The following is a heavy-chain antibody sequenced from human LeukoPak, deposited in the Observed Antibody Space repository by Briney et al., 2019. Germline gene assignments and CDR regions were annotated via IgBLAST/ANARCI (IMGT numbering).Heavy chain of an antibody. J-gene: IGHJ4*02. D-gene: IGHD3-22*01. CDR1: GFTVSSNY. Sequence: GGSLRLSCAASGFTVSSNYMSWVRQAPGKGLEWVSVIYKSGGTFYSDSVKGRFTISRDYSKNTLYLQMNSLRADDTAVYYCARDSNGPAFWGQGTLVIVSS. CDR2: IYKSGGT. V-gene: IGHV3-53*01. CDR3: ARDSNGPAF.